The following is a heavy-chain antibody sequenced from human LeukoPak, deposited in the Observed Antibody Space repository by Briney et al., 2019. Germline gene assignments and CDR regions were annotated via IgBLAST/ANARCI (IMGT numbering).Heavy chain of an antibody. CDR1: GYTFTGYY. CDR2: INPNSGGT. CDR3: ARDLRQWLVNFDY. Sequence: ASVKVSCKASGYTFTGYYMHWVRQAPGQGLEWMGRINPNSGGTNYAQKFQGRITMTRDTSISTAYMELSRLRSDDTAVYYCARDLRQWLVNFDYWGQGTLVTVSS. V-gene: IGHV1-2*06. D-gene: IGHD6-19*01. J-gene: IGHJ4*02.